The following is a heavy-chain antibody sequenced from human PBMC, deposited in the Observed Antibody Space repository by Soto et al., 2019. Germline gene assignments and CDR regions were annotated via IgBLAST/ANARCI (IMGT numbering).Heavy chain of an antibody. J-gene: IGHJ6*02. CDR2: ISYDGSNK. Sequence: QVQLVESGGGVVQPGRSLRLSCAASGFTFSSYAMHWVRQAPGKGLEWVAVISYDGSNKYYADSVKGRFTISRDNSKNTLYLQMNSLRAEDTAVYYCAREVLYGMGVWGQGTTVTVSS. CDR3: AREVLYGMGV. V-gene: IGHV3-30-3*01. CDR1: GFTFSSYA.